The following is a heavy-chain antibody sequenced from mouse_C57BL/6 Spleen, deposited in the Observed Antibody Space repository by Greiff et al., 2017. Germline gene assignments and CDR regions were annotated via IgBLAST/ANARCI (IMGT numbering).Heavy chain of an antibody. Sequence: VQLQQPGAELVRPGTSVKLSCKASGYTFTSYWMHWVKQRPGPGLEWIGVLDPSDSYTNSNQKFKGKATLTVATSTNTAYMQLSSLTSEDSAVYYCAREKNYDSTPSYWYFDVWGTGTTVTVSS. CDR1: GYTFTSYW. J-gene: IGHJ1*03. CDR3: AREKNYDSTPSYWYFDV. CDR2: LDPSDSYT. V-gene: IGHV1-59*01. D-gene: IGHD1-1*01.